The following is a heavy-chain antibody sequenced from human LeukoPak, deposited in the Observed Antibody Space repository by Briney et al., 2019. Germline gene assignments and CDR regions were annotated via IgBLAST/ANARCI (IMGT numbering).Heavy chain of an antibody. J-gene: IGHJ4*02. CDR2: MYYSGST. D-gene: IGHD2-8*01. CDR1: VGSISSSGYY. Sequence: SETLSLTCTVSVGSISSSGYYWGWIRQPPGKGLEWIGTMYYSGSTYYNPSLKSRVTVSLDTSKNQFSLRLSSMTAADTDVYYCARAAGNLLIAVYWGRGTLVTVSS. V-gene: IGHV4-39*07. CDR3: ARAAGNLLIAVY.